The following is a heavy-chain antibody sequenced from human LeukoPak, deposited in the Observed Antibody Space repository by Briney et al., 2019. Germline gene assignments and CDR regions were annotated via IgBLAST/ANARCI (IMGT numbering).Heavy chain of an antibody. Sequence: PGGSLRLSCAASGFTFSSYAMSWVRQAPGQGLEWVSAISGSGGSTYYADSVKGRFTISRDNSKNTLYLQMNSLRAEDTAVYYCAKPDSSSWYPEYFQHWGQGTLVTVSS. D-gene: IGHD6-13*01. J-gene: IGHJ1*01. V-gene: IGHV3-23*01. CDR2: ISGSGGST. CDR1: GFTFSSYA. CDR3: AKPDSSSWYPEYFQH.